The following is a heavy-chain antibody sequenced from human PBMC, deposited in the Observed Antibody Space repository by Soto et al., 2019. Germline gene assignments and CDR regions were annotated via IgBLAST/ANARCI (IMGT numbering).Heavy chain of an antibody. J-gene: IGHJ5*02. V-gene: IGHV4-59*01. Sequence: SETLSLTCTVSGGSISSYYWSWIRQPPGKGLEWIGYIYYSGSTNYNPSLKSRVTISVDTSKNQFSLKLSSVTAADTAVYYCASQNGDYGLDPWGQGTLVTVSS. CDR3: ASQNGDYGLDP. D-gene: IGHD4-17*01. CDR1: GGSISSYY. CDR2: IYYSGST.